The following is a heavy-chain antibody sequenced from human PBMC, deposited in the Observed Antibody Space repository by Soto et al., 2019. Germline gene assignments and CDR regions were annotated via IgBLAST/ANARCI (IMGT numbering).Heavy chain of an antibody. CDR3: ALAVAGTSNSYYYYYMDV. CDR1: GGSISSYY. D-gene: IGHD6-19*01. Sequence: SETLSLTCTVSGGSISSYYWSWIRQPPGKGLEWIGYIYYRGSTNYNPSLKSRVTISVDTSKNQFSLKLSSVTAADTAVYYCALAVAGTSNSYYYYYMDVWGKGTTVTVSS. V-gene: IGHV4-59*08. J-gene: IGHJ6*03. CDR2: IYYRGST.